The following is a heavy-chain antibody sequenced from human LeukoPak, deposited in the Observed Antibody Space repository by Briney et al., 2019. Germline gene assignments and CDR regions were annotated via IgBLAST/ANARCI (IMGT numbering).Heavy chain of an antibody. Sequence: GGSLRLSCAASGLPFSRHVMPWVRQAPGGGLEWVAMIRSDGINNHYAGSVKGRFIISRDNSKRTVYLQMNSLRTEDTALYFCATRPSATDWGPFDFWGQGTLVTVSS. CDR3: ATRPSATDWGPFDF. V-gene: IGHV3-30*02. CDR1: GLPFSRHV. D-gene: IGHD7-27*01. CDR2: IRSDGINN. J-gene: IGHJ4*02.